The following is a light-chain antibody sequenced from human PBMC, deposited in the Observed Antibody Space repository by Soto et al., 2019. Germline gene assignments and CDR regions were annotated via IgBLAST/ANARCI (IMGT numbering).Light chain of an antibody. J-gene: IGLJ1*01. CDR1: RRDVGGYNY. CDR3: SSYTISDTLPFV. Sequence: QSVLTQPASVSGSPGQSITISCTGTRRDVGGYNYVSWYQQYPGKSPKLLIYEVTHRPSGVSNRFSGSKSANTASLTISGLQAEDEADYYCSSYTISDTLPFVFGTGTKVTVL. V-gene: IGLV2-14*01. CDR2: EVT.